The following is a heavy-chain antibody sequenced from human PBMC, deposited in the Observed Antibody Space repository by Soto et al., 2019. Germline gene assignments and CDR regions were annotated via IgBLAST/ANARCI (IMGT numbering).Heavy chain of an antibody. V-gene: IGHV3-23*01. CDR2: ISGSGGTT. CDR1: GFTFSNYA. J-gene: IGHJ4*02. Sequence: EVQLLESGGGLVQPGRSLRRACAASGFTFSNYAMSWVRQAPGQGLDWVSAISGSGGTTYYADSVKGRFTISRDNSKNTLFLQMNSLRAGDAAVYYCAKFFVETGSNSGWPWSFHYWGQGTLVTVSS. CDR3: AKFFVETGSNSGWPWSFHY. D-gene: IGHD6-25*01.